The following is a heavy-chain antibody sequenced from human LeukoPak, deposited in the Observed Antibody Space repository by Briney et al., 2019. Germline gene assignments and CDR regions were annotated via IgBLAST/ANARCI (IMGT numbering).Heavy chain of an antibody. CDR3: ARDREWLTSSYYFDY. Sequence: SETLSLTCTVSGGSISSYYWSWIRQTAGKGLEWIGRIYSSGSTNYNPSLKSRVTMSVDTSKNQFSLKLSSVTAADTAVYYCARDREWLTSSYYFDYWGQGTLVTVSS. V-gene: IGHV4-4*07. CDR2: IYSSGST. D-gene: IGHD6-19*01. CDR1: GGSISSYY. J-gene: IGHJ4*02.